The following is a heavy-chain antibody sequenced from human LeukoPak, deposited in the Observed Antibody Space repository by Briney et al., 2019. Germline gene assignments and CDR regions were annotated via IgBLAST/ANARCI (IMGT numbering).Heavy chain of an antibody. CDR3: ARVPLLHNWFDP. J-gene: IGHJ5*02. CDR2: IYCSGST. CDR1: GGSISSGGYS. Sequence: PSETLSLTCAVSGGSISSGGYSWSWIRQPPGKGLEWIGYIYCSGSTYYNPSLKSRVTISVDTSKNQFSLKLSSVTAADTAVYYCARVPLLHNWFDPWGQGTLVTVSS. D-gene: IGHD1-26*01. V-gene: IGHV4-30-4*07.